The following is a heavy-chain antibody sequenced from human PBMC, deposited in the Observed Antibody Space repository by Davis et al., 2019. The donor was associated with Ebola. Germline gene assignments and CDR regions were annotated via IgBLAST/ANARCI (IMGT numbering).Heavy chain of an antibody. Sequence: GESLKISCAASGFTFSSYAMHWVRQAPGKGLEWVAVISYDGSNKYYADSVKGRFTISRDNSKNTLYLQMNSLRAEDTAVYYCAKDQEGATDFDYWGQGTLVTVSS. V-gene: IGHV3-30*04. CDR3: AKDQEGATDFDY. CDR1: GFTFSSYA. J-gene: IGHJ4*02. D-gene: IGHD1-26*01. CDR2: ISYDGSNK.